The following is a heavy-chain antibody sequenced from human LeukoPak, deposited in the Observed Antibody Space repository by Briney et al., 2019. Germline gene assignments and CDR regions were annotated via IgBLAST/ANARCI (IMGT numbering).Heavy chain of an antibody. Sequence: GASVKVSCKASGYTFTTYYINWVRQVPGQGLEWMGWMNPNNGDTGYAQKFQGRVTITRDTSKTTVYMELRSLTSEDTAIFYRARGQWGSYGSWYFDYWGKGSLVTVSS. CDR1: GYTFTTYY. J-gene: IGHJ4*02. D-gene: IGHD3-16*01. V-gene: IGHV1-8*01. CDR3: ARGQWGSYGSWYFDY. CDR2: MNPNNGDT.